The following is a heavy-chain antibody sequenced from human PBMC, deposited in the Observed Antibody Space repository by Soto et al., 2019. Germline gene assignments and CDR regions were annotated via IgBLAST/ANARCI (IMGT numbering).Heavy chain of an antibody. D-gene: IGHD2-2*01. CDR3: AKDRLYCSSTSCRYYYYYYYMDV. CDR2: ISYDGSNK. CDR1: GFTFSSYG. Sequence: PGGSLRLSCAASGFTFSSYGMHWVRQAPGKGLEWVAVISYDGSNKYYADSVKGRFTISRDNSKNTLYLQMNSLRAEDTAVYYCAKDRLYCSSTSCRYYYYYYYMDVWGKGTTVTVSS. J-gene: IGHJ6*03. V-gene: IGHV3-30*18.